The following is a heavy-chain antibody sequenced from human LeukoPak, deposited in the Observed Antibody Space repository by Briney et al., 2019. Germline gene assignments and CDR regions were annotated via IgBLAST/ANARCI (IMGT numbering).Heavy chain of an antibody. D-gene: IGHD2-15*01. Sequence: SETLSLTCAVSGGSISSGDYSWTLIRQPPGKGLEWIGSIYYSGSTYYNPSLKSRVTISVDTSKNQFSLKLSSVTAADTAVYYCARQFRDIVVVVAATPDRWFDPWGQGTLVTVSS. V-gene: IGHV4-30-2*03. J-gene: IGHJ5*02. CDR3: ARQFRDIVVVVAATPDRWFDP. CDR1: GGSISSGDYS. CDR2: IYYSGST.